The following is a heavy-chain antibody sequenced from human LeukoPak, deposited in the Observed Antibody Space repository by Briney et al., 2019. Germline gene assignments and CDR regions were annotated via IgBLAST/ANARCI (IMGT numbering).Heavy chain of an antibody. J-gene: IGHJ6*03. CDR3: SKRLEKATFLGSYYFMDV. Sequence: GASVKVSCKASGYTFTSYGISWVRQAPGQGLEWMGWISAYNGNTKYAQKVQGRVTMTTDTSTSTAYMELRSLRSDEQADYYLSKRLEKATFLGSYYFMDVLGKGTTVTVSS. D-gene: IGHD5-24*01. CDR1: GYTFTSYG. V-gene: IGHV1-18*01. CDR2: ISAYNGNT.